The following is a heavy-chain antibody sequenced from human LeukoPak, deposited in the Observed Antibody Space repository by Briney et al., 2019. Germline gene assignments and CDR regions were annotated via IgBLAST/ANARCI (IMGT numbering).Heavy chain of an antibody. Sequence: KASQTLSLTCIVSGGSISSGSYYWSWIRQPAGKGLEWIGHIYTSGNTNYNPSLKSRVTISVDTSKNQFSLKLSSVTAADTAVYYCARDEYSSSWPLPWGQGTLVTVSS. CDR2: IYTSGNT. CDR1: GGSISSGSYY. J-gene: IGHJ5*02. CDR3: ARDEYSSSWPLP. V-gene: IGHV4-61*09. D-gene: IGHD6-13*01.